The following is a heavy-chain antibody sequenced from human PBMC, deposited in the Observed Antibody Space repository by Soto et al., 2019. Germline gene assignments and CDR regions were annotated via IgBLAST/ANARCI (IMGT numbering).Heavy chain of an antibody. Sequence: SVKVSCNASGSTFSSYAISWLRQAPGQGLEWMGGIIPIFGTANYAQKFQGRVTITADKSTSTAYMELSSLRSEDTAVYYCARGLVVSATPYYYYGMDVWGQGTTVTVSS. CDR3: ARGLVVSATPYYYYGMDV. J-gene: IGHJ6*02. CDR1: GSTFSSYA. D-gene: IGHD2-15*01. V-gene: IGHV1-69*06. CDR2: IIPIFGTA.